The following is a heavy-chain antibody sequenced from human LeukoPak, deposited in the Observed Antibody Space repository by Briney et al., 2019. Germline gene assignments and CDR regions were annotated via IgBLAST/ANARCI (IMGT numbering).Heavy chain of an antibody. CDR2: INHSGST. V-gene: IGHV4-34*01. CDR1: GGSFSSYY. Sequence: PSETLSLTCAVYGGSFSSYYWSWIRQPPGKGLEWIGEINHSGSTNYNPSLKSRVTISVDTSKNQFSLKLSSVTAADTAVYYCARGPGSSGWYHKDYWGQGTLVTVSS. CDR3: ARGPGSSGWYHKDY. J-gene: IGHJ4*02. D-gene: IGHD6-19*01.